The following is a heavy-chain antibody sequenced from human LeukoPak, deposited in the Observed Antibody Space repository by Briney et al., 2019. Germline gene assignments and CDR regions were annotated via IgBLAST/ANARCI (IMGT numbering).Heavy chain of an antibody. D-gene: IGHD6-13*01. CDR3: ARDLRVSYSSSWYFYGMDV. Sequence: ASVTVSSTASGYTFTIYAMHWVRQAPGQRLEWMGWINAGNGNTKYSQKFQGRVTITRDTSASTAYMELSSLRSEDTAVYYCARDLRVSYSSSWYFYGMDVWGQGTTVTVSS. CDR2: INAGNGNT. V-gene: IGHV1-3*01. CDR1: GYTFTIYA. J-gene: IGHJ6*02.